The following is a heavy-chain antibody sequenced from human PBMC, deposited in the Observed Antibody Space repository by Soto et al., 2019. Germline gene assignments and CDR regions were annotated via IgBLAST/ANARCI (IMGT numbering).Heavy chain of an antibody. J-gene: IGHJ5*02. CDR1: GGSFNGDSYY. D-gene: IGHD2-8*02. Sequence: PSETLSLSCTVSGGSFNGDSYYWSWMRQPPGRGLEWLGYLYNSGSTHSNPSLKSRAIISVDTSKNQFSLRLTSVAAADAADYYCARGYCGGGACYTPRANWFAPWGQGSLVTVSS. CDR3: ARGYCGGGACYTPRANWFAP. V-gene: IGHV4-61*01. CDR2: LYNSGST.